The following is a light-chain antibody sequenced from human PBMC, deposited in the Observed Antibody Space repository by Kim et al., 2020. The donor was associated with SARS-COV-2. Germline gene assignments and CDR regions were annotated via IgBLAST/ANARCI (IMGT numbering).Light chain of an antibody. CDR2: QDS. J-gene: IGLJ2*01. CDR1: KLGDKY. CDR3: QAWDSSTADVV. Sequence: ELTQPPSVSVSPGQTASITCSGDKLGDKYACWYQQKPGQSPVLVIYQDSKRPSGIPERFSGSNSGNTATLTISGTQAMDEADYYCQAWDSSTADVVFG. V-gene: IGLV3-1*01.